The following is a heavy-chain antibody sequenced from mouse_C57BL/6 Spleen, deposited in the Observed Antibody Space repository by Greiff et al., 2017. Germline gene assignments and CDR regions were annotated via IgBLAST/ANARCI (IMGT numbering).Heavy chain of an antibody. CDR2: IDPSDSYT. D-gene: IGHD2-4*01. J-gene: IGHJ2*01. CDR1: GYTFTSYW. V-gene: IGHV1-50*01. Sequence: QVQLQQPGAELVKPGASVKLSCKASGYTFTSYWMQWVKQRPGQGLEWIGEIDPSDSYTNYNQKFKGKATLTVDTSSSTAYMQLSSLTSEDSAVYYCARKRGDYDYEGYWGKGTTLTVSS. CDR3: ARKRGDYDYEGY.